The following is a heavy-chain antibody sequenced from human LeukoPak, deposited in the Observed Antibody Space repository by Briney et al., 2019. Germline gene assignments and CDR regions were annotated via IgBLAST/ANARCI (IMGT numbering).Heavy chain of an antibody. CDR1: GGSISSYY. CDR2: IYYSGST. J-gene: IGHJ1*01. Sequence: SETLSLTCTVSGGSISSYYWSWIRQPPGKGLEWIGYIYYSGSTNYNPSLKSRVTISVDTSKNQFSLKLSSVTAADTAVYYCARGGPRFPTQHWGQGTLVTVSS. CDR3: ARGGPRFPTQH. V-gene: IGHV4-59*01.